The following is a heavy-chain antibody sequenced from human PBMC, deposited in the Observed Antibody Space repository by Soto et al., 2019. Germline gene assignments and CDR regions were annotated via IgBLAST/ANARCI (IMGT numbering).Heavy chain of an antibody. V-gene: IGHV3-23*01. Sequence: EVQLLESGGGSVQSGGSLRLSCAASGFTFSTYDMSWVRQAPWKGLEWVSTIAASGRNADYADSVKGRFTISRDNSKNTLYLRMNSLIAEDTAVYYCAYRTGFDYWGQGALVTVSS. J-gene: IGHJ4*02. CDR3: AYRTGFDY. CDR1: GFTFSTYD. CDR2: IAASGRNA.